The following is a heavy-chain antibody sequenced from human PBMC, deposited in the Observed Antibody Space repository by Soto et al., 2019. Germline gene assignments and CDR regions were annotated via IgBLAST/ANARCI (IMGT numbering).Heavy chain of an antibody. J-gene: IGHJ6*03. CDR2: TYYRSRWYN. D-gene: IGHD1-7*01. V-gene: IGHV6-1*01. CDR1: GDSVSSNSAA. Sequence: QVQLQESGPGLAKPSQTLSLTCVISGDSVSSNSAAWHWIRLSPSRGLEWLARTYYRSRWYNDYAVSVRSRITVNPDTSKNQFSLQLTSVTPEDTAVYYCAGTTSHHWLYMDVWGKGATVTVSS. CDR3: AGTTSHHWLYMDV.